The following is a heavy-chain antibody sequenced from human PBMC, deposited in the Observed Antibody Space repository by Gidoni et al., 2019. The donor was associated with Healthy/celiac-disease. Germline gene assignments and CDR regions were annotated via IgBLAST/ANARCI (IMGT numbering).Heavy chain of an antibody. CDR2: ISYDGSNK. CDR1: GFTFSSYG. Sequence: QVQLVESGGGVVQPGRSLRLSCAASGFTFSSYGMHWVRQAPGKGLEWVAVISYDGSNKYYADSVKGRFNISRDNSKNTLYLQMNSLRAEDTAVYYCAKDRKYQLLIYYFDYWGQGTLVTVSS. D-gene: IGHD2-2*01. V-gene: IGHV3-30*18. J-gene: IGHJ4*02. CDR3: AKDRKYQLLIYYFDY.